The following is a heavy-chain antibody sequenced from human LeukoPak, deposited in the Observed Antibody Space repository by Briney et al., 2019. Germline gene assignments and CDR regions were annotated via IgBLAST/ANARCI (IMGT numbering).Heavy chain of an antibody. D-gene: IGHD6-19*01. CDR2: IHYSGST. V-gene: IGHV4-59*08. CDR1: GGIISSYY. J-gene: IGHJ4*02. CDR3: ARWYSSGWAFDY. Sequence: PSETLSLTCTVSGGIISSYYWNWIRQPPGKGLEWIGYIHYSGSTKYNPSLKSRVTISVDTSKNQFSLKLSSVTAADTAVYYCARWYSSGWAFDYWGQGTLVTVSS.